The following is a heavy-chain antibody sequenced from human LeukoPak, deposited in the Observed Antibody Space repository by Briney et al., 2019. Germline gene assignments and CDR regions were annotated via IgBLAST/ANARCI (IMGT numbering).Heavy chain of an antibody. Sequence: GASVKVSCKASGGTFSNYEISWVRQAPGQGLEWMGGIIPIFGTSHYAQKVQGRVTITTDESTSTAYMELSSLRSEDTAVYYCARDGPLSRIRGYSGYDWGQGTLVTVSS. D-gene: IGHD5-12*01. CDR3: ARDGPLSRIRGYSGYD. CDR2: IIPIFGTS. J-gene: IGHJ4*02. CDR1: GGTFSNYE. V-gene: IGHV1-69*05.